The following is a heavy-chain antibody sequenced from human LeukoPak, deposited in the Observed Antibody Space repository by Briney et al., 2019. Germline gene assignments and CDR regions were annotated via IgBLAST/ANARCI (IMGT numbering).Heavy chain of an antibody. CDR1: GGSISGTTYY. V-gene: IGHV4-39*07. CDR3: ARETPWFDP. CDR2: IYSSGIT. J-gene: IGHJ5*02. Sequence: PSETLSLICTVSGGSISGTTYYWGWVRQPPGKGLEWIGSIYSSGITYYSPSLKSRVTISVDTSKNQFSLKMTSVTAADTAVYFCARETPWFDPWGQGTLVTVSS.